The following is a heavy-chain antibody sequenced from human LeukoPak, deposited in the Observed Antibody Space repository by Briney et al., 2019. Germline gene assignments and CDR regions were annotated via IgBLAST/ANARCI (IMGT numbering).Heavy chain of an antibody. D-gene: IGHD6-13*01. CDR2: IYYIGST. J-gene: IGHJ4*02. V-gene: IGHV4-59*01. CDR1: AVSITSYY. CDR3: ARGIIADFFDY. Sequence: SETLSLTCTVSAVSITSYYWSWIRQPPGKGLEWIGYIYYIGSTNYNPSLKSRVTISVDTSKNQFSLKLSSVTAADTAVYYCARGIIADFFDYWGQGTLVTVSS.